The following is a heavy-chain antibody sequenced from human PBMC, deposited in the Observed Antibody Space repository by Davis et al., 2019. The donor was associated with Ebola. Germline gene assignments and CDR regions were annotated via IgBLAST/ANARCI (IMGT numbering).Heavy chain of an antibody. Sequence: ASVKVSCKASGYTFTSYGISWVRQAPGQGLEWMGWISAYNGNTNYAQKLQGRVTMTTDTSTSTAYMVLRSLRSDDTAVYYCARDSSYCGGDCYLPNDAFDIWGQGTMVTVSS. V-gene: IGHV1-18*01. J-gene: IGHJ3*02. CDR2: ISAYNGNT. CDR1: GYTFTSYG. D-gene: IGHD2-21*02. CDR3: ARDSSYCGGDCYLPNDAFDI.